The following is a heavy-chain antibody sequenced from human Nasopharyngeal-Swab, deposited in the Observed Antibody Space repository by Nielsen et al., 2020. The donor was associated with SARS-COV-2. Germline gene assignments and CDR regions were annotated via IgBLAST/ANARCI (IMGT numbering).Heavy chain of an antibody. CDR2: ISGSGGST. D-gene: IGHD6-19*01. J-gene: IGHJ4*02. CDR1: GFTFSSYA. V-gene: IGHV3-23*01. CDR3: ATLGYSSGWYPPY. Sequence: GESLKISCAASGFTFSSYAMSWVRQAPGKGLEWVSVISGSGGSTYYADSVKGRFTISRDNSKNTVDLHMNSLRGDDTAVYYCATLGYSSGWYPPYWGQGTLVTVSS.